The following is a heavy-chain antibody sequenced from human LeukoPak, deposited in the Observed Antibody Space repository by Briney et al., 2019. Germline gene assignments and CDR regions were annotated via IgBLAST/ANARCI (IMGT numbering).Heavy chain of an antibody. CDR3: ARDGTSTDYY. V-gene: IGHV1-18*04. Sequence: ASVKVSCKTSGYTFTAYYIHWVRQAPGQGLEWMGWISGNNDNPNYGQKFQGRFTVTTDSSTSTAYMELRNLRFDDTAVYYCARDGTSTDYYWGQGTLVTVSS. CDR2: ISGNNDNP. J-gene: IGHJ4*02. D-gene: IGHD2-2*01. CDR1: GYTFTAYY.